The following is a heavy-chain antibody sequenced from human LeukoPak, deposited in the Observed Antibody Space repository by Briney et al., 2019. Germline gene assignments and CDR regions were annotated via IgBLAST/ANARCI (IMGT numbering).Heavy chain of an antibody. CDR1: GDSVSSNSAA. J-gene: IGHJ1*01. V-gene: IGHV6-1*01. CDR2: TYYRSKWYN. CDR3: SRDQSWFGELDYFHQ. Sequence: SQTLSLTCAISGDSVSSNSAAWNWIRQSPSRGLEWLGMTYYRSKWYNDYAVSVESRITINLDTSKNQFSLQLRSVTPEDTAVYYCSRDQSWFGELDYFHQWGQGTPVTVSS. D-gene: IGHD3-10*01.